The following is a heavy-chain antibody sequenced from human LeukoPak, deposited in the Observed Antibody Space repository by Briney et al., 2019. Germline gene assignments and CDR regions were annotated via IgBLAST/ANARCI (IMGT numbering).Heavy chain of an antibody. Sequence: GGSLRLSCAASGFTFSSYGMHWVRQAPGKGLEWVAVIWYDGSNKYYADSVKGRFTISRDNSKNTLYLQMNSLRAEDTAVYYCAKEDSSGWYLNWFDPWGQGTLVTVSS. J-gene: IGHJ5*02. V-gene: IGHV3-33*06. CDR2: IWYDGSNK. CDR3: AKEDSSGWYLNWFDP. D-gene: IGHD6-19*01. CDR1: GFTFSSYG.